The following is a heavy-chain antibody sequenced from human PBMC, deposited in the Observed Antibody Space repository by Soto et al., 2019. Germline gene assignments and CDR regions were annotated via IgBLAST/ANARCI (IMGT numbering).Heavy chain of an antibody. CDR1: GFTFSSYG. CDR3: AKGEFIAAAGTRFDP. Sequence: QVQLVESGGGVVQPGRSLRLSCAASGFTFSSYGMHWVRQAPGKGLEWVAVISYDGSNKYYADSVKGRFTISRDNSKNTLYLQMNSLRAEDTAVYYCAKGEFIAAAGTRFDPWGQGTLVTVSS. D-gene: IGHD6-13*01. V-gene: IGHV3-30*18. J-gene: IGHJ5*02. CDR2: ISYDGSNK.